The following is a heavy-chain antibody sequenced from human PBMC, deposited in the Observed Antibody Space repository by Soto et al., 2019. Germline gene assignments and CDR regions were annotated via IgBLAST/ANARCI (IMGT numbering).Heavy chain of an antibody. D-gene: IGHD2-15*01. Sequence: QVQLQQWGAGLLKPSETLSLTCAVYGGSFSGYYWSWIRQPPGKGLEWIGEINHSGSTNYNPSLKSRVTISVDTSKNQFSLKLSSVTAADTAVYYCARGSHCSGGSCYRLGYYYYGMDVWGQGTTVTVSS. CDR1: GGSFSGYY. CDR2: INHSGST. V-gene: IGHV4-34*01. J-gene: IGHJ6*02. CDR3: ARGSHCSGGSCYRLGYYYYGMDV.